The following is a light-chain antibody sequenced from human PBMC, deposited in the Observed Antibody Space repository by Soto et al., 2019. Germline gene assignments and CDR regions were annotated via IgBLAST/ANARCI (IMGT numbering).Light chain of an antibody. V-gene: IGKV3-11*01. CDR3: QQRSNWPYT. J-gene: IGKJ2*01. CDR1: QSLSIY. CDR2: DAS. Sequence: EIVLTQSPATLSLSPGERATLSCRASQSLSIYLGWYQQKPGQAPRLLIYDASNRATGIPARFSGSGSGTDFPLTISSLEPEDFAVYFCQQRSNWPYTFGQGTKLEIK.